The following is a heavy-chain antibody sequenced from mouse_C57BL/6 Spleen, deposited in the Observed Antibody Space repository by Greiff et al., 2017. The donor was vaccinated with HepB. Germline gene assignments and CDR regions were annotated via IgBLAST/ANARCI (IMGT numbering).Heavy chain of an antibody. V-gene: IGHV3-6*01. CDR3: ARDPYYGSSHWYFDG. CDR1: GYSITSGYY. J-gene: IGHJ1*03. D-gene: IGHD1-1*01. CDR2: ISYDGSN. Sequence: EVKLEESGPGLVKPSQSLSLTCSVTGYSITSGYYWHWIRQFPGNKLEWMGYISYDGSNNYNPSLKNRISITRDTSKNQFFLKLNSVTTEDTATYYCARDPYYGSSHWYFDGWGTGVTVTVSS.